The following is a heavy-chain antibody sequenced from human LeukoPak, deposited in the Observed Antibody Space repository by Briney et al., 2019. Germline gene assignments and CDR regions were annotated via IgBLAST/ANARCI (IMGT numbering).Heavy chain of an antibody. D-gene: IGHD3-16*01. CDR2: ISLNSDRI. V-gene: IGHV3-9*01. CDR3: AKRGGGTYYFDY. CDR1: GVTFADYA. Sequence: GGSLRLSCVASGVTFADYAIHGGRHAPGKGRWCGSGISLNSDRIVYADSVKGRFTISRDNAKNSLYLQMHSLKAEDTALYYCAKRGGGTYYFDYWGQGTLVTVSS. J-gene: IGHJ4*02.